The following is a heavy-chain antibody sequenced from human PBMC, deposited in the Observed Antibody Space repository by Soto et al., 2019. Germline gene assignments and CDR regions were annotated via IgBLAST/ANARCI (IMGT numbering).Heavy chain of an antibody. CDR3: ARHRRIPGVATITFDY. D-gene: IGHD5-12*01. CDR2: IYYSGST. Sequence: SETLSLTCTVSGGSISSYYWSWIRQPPGKGLEWIGYIYYSGSTNYNPSLKSRVTISVDTSKNQFSLKLSSVTAADTAVYYCARHRRIPGVATITFDYWGQGTLVTVSS. V-gene: IGHV4-59*08. J-gene: IGHJ4*02. CDR1: GGSISSYY.